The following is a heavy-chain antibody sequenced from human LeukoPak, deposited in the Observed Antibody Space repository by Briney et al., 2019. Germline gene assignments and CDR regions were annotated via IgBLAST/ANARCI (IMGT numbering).Heavy chain of an antibody. J-gene: IGHJ4*02. D-gene: IGHD3-3*01. CDR2: IYSGGST. CDR3: ARGVRLRFLEWYHDY. V-gene: IGHV3-53*01. CDR1: GFTVSSNY. Sequence: GGSLRLSCAAPGFTVSSNYMSWVRQAPGKGLEWVSVIYSGGSTYYADSVKGRFTISRDNSKNTLYLQMNSLRAEDTAVYYCARGVRLRFLEWYHDYWGQGTLVTVSS.